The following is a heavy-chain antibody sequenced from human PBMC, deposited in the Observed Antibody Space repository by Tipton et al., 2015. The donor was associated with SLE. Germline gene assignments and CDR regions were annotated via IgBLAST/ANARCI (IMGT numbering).Heavy chain of an antibody. J-gene: IGHJ6*03. Sequence: TLSLTCTVSGGSISSNIYYWGWIRQPPGKGLELIGSLYYTGTTYYSPSLKSRVTVSVDTSKNQFSLKLSSVTAADTAVYYCSRLVGAAGTGYSYYFMDVWGKETTVTVS. D-gene: IGHD6-13*01. CDR2: LYYTGTT. CDR3: SRLVGAAGTGYSYYFMDV. CDR1: GGSISSNIYY. V-gene: IGHV4-39*07.